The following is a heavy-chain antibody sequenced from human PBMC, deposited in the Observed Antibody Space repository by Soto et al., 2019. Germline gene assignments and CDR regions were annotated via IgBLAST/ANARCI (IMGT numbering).Heavy chain of an antibody. CDR2: IYPGDSDT. CDR1: GYRLTSYW. Sequence: GESLKISFKGSGYRLTSYWIVWVLQMPGKGLEWMGIIYPGDSDTRYSQSFQGQVPISADKSISTAYLQWSSLKASDTAMYYCARLGGSTDTPFDPWGQGTLVTVSS. J-gene: IGHJ5*02. CDR3: ARLGGSTDTPFDP. V-gene: IGHV5-51*01. D-gene: IGHD2-15*01.